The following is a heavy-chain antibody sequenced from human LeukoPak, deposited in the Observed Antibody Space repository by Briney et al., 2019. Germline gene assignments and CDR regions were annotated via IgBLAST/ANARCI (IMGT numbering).Heavy chain of an antibody. CDR2: IYSGGST. CDR3: ARSPTYYDILTGPIAYYYYGMDV. D-gene: IGHD3-9*01. CDR1: GFTFSSNY. V-gene: IGHV3-66*01. J-gene: IGHJ6*02. Sequence: PGGSLRLSCAASGFTFSSNYMSWVRQAPGKGLEWVTDIYSGGSTYYADSVKGRFNISRDNSKNTLYLQMNSLRAEDTAVYYCARSPTYYDILTGPIAYYYYGMDVWGQGTTVTVSS.